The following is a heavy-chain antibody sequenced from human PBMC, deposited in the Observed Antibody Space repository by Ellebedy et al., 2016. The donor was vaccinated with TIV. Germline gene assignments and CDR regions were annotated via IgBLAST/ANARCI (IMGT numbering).Heavy chain of an antibody. Sequence: GGSLRLXXAASGITVSNNYMSWVRQAPGKGLEWVSVIYSGGSTYYADSVKGRFTISRDNSKNTLHLQMNSLTAEDTAVYYCARDPPSTTTRTWAWGQGTLVTVSS. CDR2: IYSGGST. D-gene: IGHD1-26*01. CDR1: GITVSNNY. J-gene: IGHJ4*02. V-gene: IGHV3-66*01. CDR3: ARDPPSTTTRTWA.